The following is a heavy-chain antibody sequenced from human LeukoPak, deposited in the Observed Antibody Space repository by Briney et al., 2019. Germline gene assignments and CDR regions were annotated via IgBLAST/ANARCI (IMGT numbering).Heavy chain of an antibody. Sequence: NSSETLSLTCTVSGGSISSSSYYWGWIRQPPGKGLEWTGYIYYSGSTYCNPSLKGRVAISADTAKNQFSLQVSSVTGADTAVYYCARSHCSGGTCYFDYWGQGTRVTVSS. CDR1: GGSISSSSYY. D-gene: IGHD2-15*01. V-gene: IGHV4-39*01. CDR3: ARSHCSGGTCYFDY. CDR2: IYYSGST. J-gene: IGHJ4*02.